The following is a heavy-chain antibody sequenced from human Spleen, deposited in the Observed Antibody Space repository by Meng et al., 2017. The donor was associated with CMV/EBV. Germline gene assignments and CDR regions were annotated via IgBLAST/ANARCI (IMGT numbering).Heavy chain of an antibody. V-gene: IGHV4-34*01. J-gene: IGHJ4*02. CDR3: ARGGNYGSGSYFFDY. CDR1: GGSFSGYY. Sequence: YGGSFSGYYWSWIRQPPGKGLEWIGEINHSGSTNYNPSLKSRVTISVDTSKNQFSLKLSSVTAADTAVYYCARGGNYGSGSYFFDYWGQGTLVTVSS. D-gene: IGHD3-10*01. CDR2: INHSGST.